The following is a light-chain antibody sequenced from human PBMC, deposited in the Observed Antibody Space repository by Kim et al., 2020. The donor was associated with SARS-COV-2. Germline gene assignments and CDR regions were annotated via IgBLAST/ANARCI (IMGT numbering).Light chain of an antibody. J-gene: IGLJ3*02. CDR3: YSAPDNNGV. V-gene: IGLV3-27*01. CDR2: RDS. CDR1: VLAKKY. Sequence: GSPGQTARIPCSGDVLAKKYARWFQQKPGQAPVLVIYRDSERPSGIPVRFSGSRSGSTATLTISGAQVEDEAEYYCYSAPDNNGVFGGGTQLTVL.